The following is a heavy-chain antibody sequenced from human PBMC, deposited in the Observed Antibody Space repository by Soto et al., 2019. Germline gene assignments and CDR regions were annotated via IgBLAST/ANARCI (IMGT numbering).Heavy chain of an antibody. CDR2: IYPGDSDT. D-gene: IGHD3-9*01. J-gene: IGHJ4*02. CDR1: GGSISSYY. V-gene: IGHV5-51*01. CDR3: ARPDILTGYPVY. Sequence: ETLSLTCTVSGGSISSYYWSWIRQPPGKGLEWMGIIYPGDSDTRYSPSFQGQVTISADKSISTAYLQWSSLKASDTAMYYCARPDILTGYPVYWGQGTLVTVSS.